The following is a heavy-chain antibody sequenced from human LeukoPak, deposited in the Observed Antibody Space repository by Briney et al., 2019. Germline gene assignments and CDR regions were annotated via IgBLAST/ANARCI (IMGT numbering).Heavy chain of an antibody. V-gene: IGHV3-7*01. CDR1: GFTFSSYW. CDR3: ARDPNFTYYYDSSGYSDY. Sequence: ARGSLRLSCAASGFTFSSYWMSWVRQAPGKGLEWVANIKQDGSEKYYVDSVKGRFTISRDNAKNSLYLQMNSLRAEDTAVYYCARDPNFTYYYDSSGYSDYWGQGTLVTVSS. D-gene: IGHD3-22*01. J-gene: IGHJ4*02. CDR2: IKQDGSEK.